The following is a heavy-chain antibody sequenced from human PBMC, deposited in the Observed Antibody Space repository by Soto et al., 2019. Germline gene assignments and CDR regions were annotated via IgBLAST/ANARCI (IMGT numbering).Heavy chain of an antibody. V-gene: IGHV3-66*01. CDR2: IHNGGET. CDR3: ARDSWSQD. CDR1: GFVFTNFA. J-gene: IGHJ1*01. Sequence: GGSLRLSCVGSGFVFTNFAMTWVRQAPGKGLEWVSIIHNGGETYYADSVKGRFTVSRDNSKNTVFLQMNSLRVEDTAVYYCARDSWSQDWGQGTLVTVSS. D-gene: IGHD2-15*01.